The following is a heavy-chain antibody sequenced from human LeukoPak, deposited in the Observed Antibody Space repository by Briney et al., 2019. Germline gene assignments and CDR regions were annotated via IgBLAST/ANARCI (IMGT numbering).Heavy chain of an antibody. CDR2: ISGSGGST. CDR3: AKSHGDYVWGSYPSAFDI. Sequence: GGSLRLSCAASGFTFSSYAMSWVRQAPGKGLEWVSAISGSGGSTYYADSVKGRFTISRDNSKNTLHLQMNSLRAEDTAVYYCAKSHGDYVWGSYPSAFDIWGRGTMVTVSS. V-gene: IGHV3-23*01. CDR1: GFTFSSYA. J-gene: IGHJ3*02. D-gene: IGHD3-16*01.